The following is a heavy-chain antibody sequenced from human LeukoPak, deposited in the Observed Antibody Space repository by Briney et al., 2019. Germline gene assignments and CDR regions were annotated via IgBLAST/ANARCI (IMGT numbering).Heavy chain of an antibody. D-gene: IGHD3-10*01. J-gene: IGHJ3*02. CDR2: IYTSGST. CDR1: GGSISSGSYY. Sequence: SQTLSLTCTVSGGSISSGSYYWSWIRQPAGKGLEWIGRIYTSGSTNYNPSLKRRVTISVDTSKNQFSLKLSYVTAADTAVYYCARGGITMVRGVKPYAFDIWGQGTMVTVSS. CDR3: ARGGITMVRGVKPYAFDI. V-gene: IGHV4-61*02.